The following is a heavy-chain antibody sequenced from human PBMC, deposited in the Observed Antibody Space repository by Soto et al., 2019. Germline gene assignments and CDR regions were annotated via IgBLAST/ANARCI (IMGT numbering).Heavy chain of an antibody. J-gene: IGHJ4*02. Sequence: SVQVSCKASGGTFSSYTISWVRQAPGQGLEWMGRIIPILGIANYAQKFQGRVTITADKSTSTAYMELSSLRSEDTAVYYCASSSSDHLGSFDYWGQGTLVTVSS. CDR3: ASSSSDHLGSFDY. CDR1: GGTFSSYT. CDR2: IIPILGIA. D-gene: IGHD6-6*01. V-gene: IGHV1-69*02.